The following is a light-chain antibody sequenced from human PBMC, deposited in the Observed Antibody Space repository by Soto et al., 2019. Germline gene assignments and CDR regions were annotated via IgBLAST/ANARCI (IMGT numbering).Light chain of an antibody. CDR3: MQALRTLFT. Sequence: DIVMTQSPLSLPVTPGEPASISCRSSQSLLHSNGYNYLDWYLQKPGQSPQLLIYLGSNRASGVPDRFSGSGSGTGFTLKISRVEAEDVGVYYCMQALRTLFTFGPGPKVDIK. J-gene: IGKJ3*01. V-gene: IGKV2-28*01. CDR1: QSLLHSNGYNY. CDR2: LGS.